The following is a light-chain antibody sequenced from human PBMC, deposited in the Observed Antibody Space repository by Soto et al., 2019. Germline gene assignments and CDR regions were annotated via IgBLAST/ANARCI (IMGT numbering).Light chain of an antibody. Sequence: DVVMTQSPLSLPVTLGQPASISCRSSQSPVYSDGNTYLNWFQQRPGHSPMRLIYKVSNRDSGVPDKVSGSWSGTDLTLQISRVEAEDDGVYYGREGTHGQFGQGNQVEIK. CDR2: KVS. V-gene: IGKV2-30*01. J-gene: IGKJ1*01. CDR3: REGTHGQ. CDR1: QSPVYSDGNTY.